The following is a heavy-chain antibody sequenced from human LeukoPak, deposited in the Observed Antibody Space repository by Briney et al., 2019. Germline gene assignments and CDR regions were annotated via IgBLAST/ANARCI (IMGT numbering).Heavy chain of an antibody. CDR2: IYTSGST. Sequence: SRTLSLTCTVSGGSISSGSYYWSWIRQPAGKGLEWIGRIYTSGSTNYNPSLKSRVTISVDTSKNQFSLKLSSVTAADTAVYYCARDFGWGYCSSTSCYDAFDIWGQGTMVTVSS. D-gene: IGHD2-2*01. V-gene: IGHV4-61*02. CDR3: ARDFGWGYCSSTSCYDAFDI. J-gene: IGHJ3*02. CDR1: GGSISSGSYY.